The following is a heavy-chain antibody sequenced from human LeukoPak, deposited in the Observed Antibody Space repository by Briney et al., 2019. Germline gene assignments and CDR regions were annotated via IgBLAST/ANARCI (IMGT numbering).Heavy chain of an antibody. CDR1: GGSISSGGYY. V-gene: IGHV4-31*03. CDR3: ARGIGTSYYYGSGSTSSYDY. J-gene: IGHJ4*02. Sequence: SQTLSLTCTVSGGSISSGGYYWSWIRQHPGKGLEWIGYIYYSGSTYYNPSLKSRVTISVDTSRNQFSLKLSSVTAADTAVYYCARGIGTSYYYGSGSTSSYDYWGQGTLVTVS. CDR2: IYYSGST. D-gene: IGHD3-10*01.